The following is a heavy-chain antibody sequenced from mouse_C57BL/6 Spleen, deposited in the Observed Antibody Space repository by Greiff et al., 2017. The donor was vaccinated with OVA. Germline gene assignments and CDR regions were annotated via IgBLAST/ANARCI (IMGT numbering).Heavy chain of an antibody. D-gene: IGHD1-1*01. J-gene: IGHJ3*01. V-gene: IGHV1-82*01. CDR2: IYPGDGDT. CDR3: ARGITTVVERAY. Sequence: QVQLQQSGPELVKPGASVKISCKASGYAFSSSWMNWVKQRPGKGLEWIGRIYPGDGDTNYNGKFKGKATLTADKSSSTAYMQLSSLTSEDSAVYFCARGITTVVERAYWGQGTLVTVSA. CDR1: GYAFSSSW.